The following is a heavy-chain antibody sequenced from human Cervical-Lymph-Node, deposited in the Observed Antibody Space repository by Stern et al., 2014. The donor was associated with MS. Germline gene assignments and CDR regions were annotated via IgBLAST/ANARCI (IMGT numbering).Heavy chain of an antibody. Sequence: EVQLVESGGGLVQPGGSLRLSCAASGFTFSSYSMNWVRQAPGKGLEWISYISSRRSTIYYADSVKGRFPISRDNAKNSLYLQMNSLRDEDTAVYYCARANYDFWSGNSSFQRYYYGMDVWGQGTTVTVSS. J-gene: IGHJ6*02. CDR3: ARANYDFWSGNSSFQRYYYGMDV. CDR1: GFTFSSYS. CDR2: ISSRRSTI. V-gene: IGHV3-48*02. D-gene: IGHD3-3*01.